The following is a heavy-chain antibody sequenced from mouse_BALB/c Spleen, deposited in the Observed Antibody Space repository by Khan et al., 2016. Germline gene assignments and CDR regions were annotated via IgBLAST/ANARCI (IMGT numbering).Heavy chain of an antibody. CDR1: GFNIKDTY. J-gene: IGHJ4*01. V-gene: IGHV14-3*02. Sequence: VQLKQSGAELVKPGASVKLSCTATGFNIKDTYMHWVKQRPEQGLEWIGRIDPANGNTKYDPKFQGKATITADTSSNTAYLQLSSLTSEDTAVDYWARPSRNYYYAMDDWGQGTSVTVSS. CDR2: IDPANGNT. CDR3: ARPSRNYYYAMDD. D-gene: IGHD2-1*01.